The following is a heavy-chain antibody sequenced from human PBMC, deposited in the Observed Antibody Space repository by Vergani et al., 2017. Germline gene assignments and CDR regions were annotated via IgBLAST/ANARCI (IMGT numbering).Heavy chain of an antibody. CDR1: GYTFTSYA. V-gene: IGHV1-3*01. J-gene: IGHJ5*02. CDR2: INAGNGNT. Sequence: QVQLVQSGSELKKPGASVKVSCKASGYTFTSYAMHWVRQAPGQRLEWMGWINAGNGNTKYSQKFQGRVTITRDTSASTAYMELSSLRSEDTAVYYCAREPHSGSYYSGTSWFDPWGQGTLVTVSS. D-gene: IGHD3-10*01. CDR3: AREPHSGSYYSGTSWFDP.